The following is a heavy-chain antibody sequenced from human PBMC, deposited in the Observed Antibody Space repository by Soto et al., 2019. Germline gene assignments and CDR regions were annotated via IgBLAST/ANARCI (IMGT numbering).Heavy chain of an antibody. CDR1: GYTFTGYA. CDR3: ARAVAVPADLDY. CDR2: INAGNGNT. V-gene: IGHV1-3*05. Sequence: QVQLVQSGAEEKKPGASVKVSRKASGYTFTGYAMHWVRQAPGQRLEWMGWINAGNGNTKYSQKFQGRVTITRDTSASTAYMELSSLRSEDTAVYYCARAVAVPADLDYWGQGTLVTLSS. D-gene: IGHD6-19*01. J-gene: IGHJ4*02.